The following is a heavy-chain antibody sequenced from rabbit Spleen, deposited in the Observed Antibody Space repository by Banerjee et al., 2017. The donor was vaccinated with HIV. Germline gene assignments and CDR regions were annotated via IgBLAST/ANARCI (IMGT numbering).Heavy chain of an antibody. V-gene: IGHV1S40*01. D-gene: IGHD1-1*01. Sequence: QSLEESGGDLVKPGASLTLTCTASGFSFSSTYYMCWVRQPPGKGLEWIGCIYPGSSGTTYYASWAKGRFTISRTSSTTVTLRMTSLTAADRATCFCARDLVGVIGWNFNLWGPGTLVTVS. CDR3: ARDLVGVIGWNFNL. CDR1: GFSFSSTYY. CDR2: IYPGSSGTT. J-gene: IGHJ4*01.